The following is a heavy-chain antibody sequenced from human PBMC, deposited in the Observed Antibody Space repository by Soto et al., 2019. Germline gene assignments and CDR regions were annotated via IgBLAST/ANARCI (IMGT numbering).Heavy chain of an antibody. Sequence: SETLSLTCAVYGGSFSGYYWSWIRQPPGKGLEWIGEINHSGSTNYNPSLKSRVTISVDTSKNQFSLKLSSVTAADTAVYYCARSPVTAMVPAGERTFDYWGQGTLVTVSS. D-gene: IGHD5-18*01. CDR3: ARSPVTAMVPAGERTFDY. V-gene: IGHV4-34*01. J-gene: IGHJ4*02. CDR1: GGSFSGYY. CDR2: INHSGST.